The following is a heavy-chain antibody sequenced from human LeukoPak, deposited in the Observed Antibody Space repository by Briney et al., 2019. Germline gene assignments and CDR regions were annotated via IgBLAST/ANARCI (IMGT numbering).Heavy chain of an antibody. CDR1: GITFSRYS. V-gene: IGHV3-21*01. J-gene: IGHJ6*03. CDR2: ISIGSTYI. CDR3: ARGLHPSYYYYYMDV. Sequence: GGSLRLSCAASGITFSRYSMNWVRQAPGKGLEWVSSISIGSTYIYYADSVKGRFTISRDNAKNSLYLQMNSLRAEDTAVYYCARGLHPSYYYYYMDVWGKGTTVTVSS. D-gene: IGHD4-11*01.